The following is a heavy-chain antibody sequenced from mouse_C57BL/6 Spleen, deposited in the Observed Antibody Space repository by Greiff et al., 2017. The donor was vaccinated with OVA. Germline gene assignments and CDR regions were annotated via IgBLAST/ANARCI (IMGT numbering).Heavy chain of an antibody. CDR3: ARRDGSFDY. Sequence: QVQLKQSGAELVKPGASVKLSCKASGYTFTSYWMQWVKQRPGQGLEWIGEIDPSDSYTNYNQKFKGKATLTVDTSSSTAYMQLSSLTSEDSAVYYCARRDGSFDYWGQGTTLTVSS. J-gene: IGHJ2*01. V-gene: IGHV1-50*01. CDR1: GYTFTSYW. D-gene: IGHD1-1*01. CDR2: IDPSDSYT.